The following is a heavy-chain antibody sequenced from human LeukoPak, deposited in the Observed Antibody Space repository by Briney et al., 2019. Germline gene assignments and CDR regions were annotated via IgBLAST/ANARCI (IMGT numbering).Heavy chain of an antibody. CDR3: ARDWGSGSFYASSYYGMDV. CDR1: GGSISSGDYY. D-gene: IGHD3-10*01. J-gene: IGHJ6*02. V-gene: IGHV4-30-4*01. CDR2: IYYSGST. Sequence: PSETLSLTCTVSGGSISSGDYYWSWIRQPPGKGLEWIGYIYYSGSTYYNLSLKSRVTISVDTSKNQVSLKLNSVTVAGTAVYYCARDWGSGSFYASSYYGMDVWGQGTTVTVS.